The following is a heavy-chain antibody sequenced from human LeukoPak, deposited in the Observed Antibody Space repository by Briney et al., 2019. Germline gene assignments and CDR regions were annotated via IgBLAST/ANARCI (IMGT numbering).Heavy chain of an antibody. CDR3: AKGKEGGIPAAGTVNAFDI. CDR2: IWYDGSNK. J-gene: IGHJ3*02. V-gene: IGHV3-33*06. D-gene: IGHD6-13*01. Sequence: PGGSLRLSCAASGFTFSSYGMHWVRQAPGKGLEWVAVIWYDGSNKYYADSVKGRFTISRDNSKNTLYLQMNSLRAEDTAVYYCAKGKEGGIPAAGTVNAFDIWGQGTMATVSS. CDR1: GFTFSSYG.